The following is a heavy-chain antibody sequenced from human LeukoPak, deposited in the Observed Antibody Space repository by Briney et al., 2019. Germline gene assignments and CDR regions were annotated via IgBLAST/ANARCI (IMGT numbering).Heavy chain of an antibody. D-gene: IGHD2-15*01. CDR3: AKDVYYCSSGSCPTYYYYMDV. CDR1: GFTFNKYG. Sequence: GGSLRLSCAAPGFTFNKYGMHWVRQAPGKELEWVAFIRYDGSKKYYADSVEGRFTISRDDSKNTLYLQMNSLRTEDTAVYYCAKDVYYCSSGSCPTYYYYMDVWGKGTTVTVSS. CDR2: IRYDGSKK. V-gene: IGHV3-30*02. J-gene: IGHJ6*03.